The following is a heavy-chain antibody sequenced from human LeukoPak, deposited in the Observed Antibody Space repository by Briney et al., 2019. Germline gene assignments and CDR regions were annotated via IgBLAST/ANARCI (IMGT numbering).Heavy chain of an antibody. D-gene: IGHD1-26*01. V-gene: IGHV3-11*01. CDR2: ISSSGSTI. Sequence: PGGSLRLSCAASGFTFSDYYMSWIRQAPGKGLEWVSYISSSGSTIYYADSVKGRFSISRDNAKNSLYLQMNSLRAEDTAVYYCARDRPRGGSYFDYWGQGTLVTVSS. CDR1: GFTFSDYY. CDR3: ARDRPRGGSYFDY. J-gene: IGHJ4*02.